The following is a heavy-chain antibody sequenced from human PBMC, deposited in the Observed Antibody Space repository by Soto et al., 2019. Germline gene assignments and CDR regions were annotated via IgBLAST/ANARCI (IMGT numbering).Heavy chain of an antibody. D-gene: IGHD6-13*01. CDR3: AGAIGSSWRNWFDP. CDR2: MNPNSGNT. CDR1: GYTFTSYD. Sequence: QVQLVQSGAEVKKLGASVKVSGKAFGYTFTSYDINWVHQATGQGLEWMGWMNPNSGNTGYAQKFQGRVTMTRNTSISTAYMGLSSLRSEDTAVYYCAGAIGSSWRNWFDPWGQGTLVTVSS. J-gene: IGHJ5*02. V-gene: IGHV1-8*01.